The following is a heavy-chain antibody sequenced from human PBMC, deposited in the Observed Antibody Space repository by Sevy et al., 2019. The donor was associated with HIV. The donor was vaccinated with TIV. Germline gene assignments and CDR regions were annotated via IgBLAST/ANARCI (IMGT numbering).Heavy chain of an antibody. CDR1: GFTFSDYY. Sequence: GGSLRLSCAASGFTFSDYYMSWIRQAPGKGLEWVSYISSSSSYTNYADSVKGRFTISRDNAKNSLYRQMNSLRAEDTAVYYCARDVDYGDYDYWGQGTLVTVSS. J-gene: IGHJ4*02. D-gene: IGHD4-17*01. CDR3: ARDVDYGDYDY. V-gene: IGHV3-11*06. CDR2: ISSSSSYT.